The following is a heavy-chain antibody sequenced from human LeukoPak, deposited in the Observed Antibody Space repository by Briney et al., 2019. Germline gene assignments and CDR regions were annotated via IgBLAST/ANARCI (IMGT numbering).Heavy chain of an antibody. Sequence: SETLSLTCTVSGGSIRSYYWSWIRQPPGKGLEWIGYIHYSGSTNYNPSLKSRVTISVDTSKNQFSLKLSSVTAADTAVYYCARHWMVVAAGLFLYWYFDLWGRGTLVTVSS. CDR2: IHYSGST. CDR1: GGSIRSYY. D-gene: IGHD2-2*01. CDR3: ARHWMVVAAGLFLYWYFDL. V-gene: IGHV4-59*08. J-gene: IGHJ2*01.